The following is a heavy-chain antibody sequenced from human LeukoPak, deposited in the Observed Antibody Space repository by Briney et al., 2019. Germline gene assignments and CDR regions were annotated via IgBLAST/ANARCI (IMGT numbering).Heavy chain of an antibody. CDR3: ARARTLYSGSPAHMDV. Sequence: GGSLRLSCAASGFTFRSYWMSWVRQSPGKGLEWVASIRQDAIEEYYVDSVRGRFTISRGNAKNSLSLQMNSLRAEDTAIYYCARARTLYSGSPAHMDVWGKGTTVTVSS. J-gene: IGHJ6*03. CDR1: GFTFRSYW. D-gene: IGHD6-25*01. CDR2: IRQDAIEE. V-gene: IGHV3-7*01.